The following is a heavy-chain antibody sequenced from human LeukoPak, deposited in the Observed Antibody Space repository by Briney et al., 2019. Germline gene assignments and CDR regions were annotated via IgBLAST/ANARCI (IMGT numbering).Heavy chain of an antibody. CDR2: INSDGSDT. J-gene: IGHJ3*02. CDR3: ARGASGAFDI. CDR1: GFTFSNYG. V-gene: IGHV3-74*01. D-gene: IGHD4/OR15-4a*01. Sequence: GGSLRLSCAASGFTFSNYGMYWVRQSPGEGLVWVSRINSDGSDTSYADSVKGRFTTSRDNAKNTLYLQVNSLRVEDTAVYYCARGASGAFDIWGQGTMVTVSS.